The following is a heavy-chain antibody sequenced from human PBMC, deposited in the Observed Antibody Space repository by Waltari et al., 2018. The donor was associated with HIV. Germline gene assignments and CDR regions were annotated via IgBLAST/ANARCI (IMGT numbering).Heavy chain of an antibody. D-gene: IGHD1-26*01. CDR3: ARHKNRGSYFPVDF. J-gene: IGHJ4*02. V-gene: IGHV4-39*07. Sequence: TCIVSGFSISSNNYYWGWIRQPPGKGLEWIGNIFYSGTTNYNPSLESRVTISIDTSKSQFSLNLDSVTAADTAIYYCARHKNRGSYFPVDFWGQGTLVAVSS. CDR2: IFYSGTT. CDR1: GFSISSNNYY.